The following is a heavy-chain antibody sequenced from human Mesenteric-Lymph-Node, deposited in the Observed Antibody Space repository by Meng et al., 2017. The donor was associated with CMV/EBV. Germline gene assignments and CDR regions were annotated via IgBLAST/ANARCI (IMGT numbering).Heavy chain of an antibody. Sequence: GSLRLSCSVSGGSISSSPSYWGWIRQPPGKGLEWMTIISYSGTTFYNPSLGSRVTTSVDTSKNSLYLQMNSLRAEDTAVYYCARDSSYIAAKDYWGQGTLVTVSS. CDR3: ARDSSYIAAKDY. J-gene: IGHJ4*02. CDR2: ISYSGTT. CDR1: GGSISSSPSY. D-gene: IGHD6-25*01. V-gene: IGHV4-39*07.